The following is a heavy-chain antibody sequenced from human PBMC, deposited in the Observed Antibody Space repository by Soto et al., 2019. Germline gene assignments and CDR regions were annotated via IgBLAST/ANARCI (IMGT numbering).Heavy chain of an antibody. CDR3: ARRPASYGMDV. J-gene: IGHJ6*02. D-gene: IGHD2-2*01. V-gene: IGHV1-18*04. CDR1: GYTFTSYG. CDR2: ISAYNGNT. Sequence: ASVKVSCKASGYTFTSYGISWVRQAPGQGLEGMGWISAYNGNTNYAQKLQGRVPMMKVTSTSTAYMELRSLRSDDAAVYYCARRPASYGMDVWGQGTTVTV.